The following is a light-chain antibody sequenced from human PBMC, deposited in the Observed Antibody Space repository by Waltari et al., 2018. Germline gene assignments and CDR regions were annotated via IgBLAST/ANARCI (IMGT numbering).Light chain of an antibody. V-gene: IGKV3-15*01. Sequence: EIVMTQSPATLSVSPGERATLSCRASQSVSSNLAWYQQKPGQAPRLLIHGASTRATVIPARFSGSGSGKEFTLTISSLQSEDFAVYYCQQYNNWPLSWTFGQGTKVEIK. CDR3: QQYNNWPLSWT. J-gene: IGKJ1*01. CDR1: QSVSSN. CDR2: GAS.